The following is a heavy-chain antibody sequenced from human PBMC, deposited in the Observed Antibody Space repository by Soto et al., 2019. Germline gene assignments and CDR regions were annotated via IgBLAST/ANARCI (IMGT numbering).Heavy chain of an antibody. D-gene: IGHD6-19*01. J-gene: IGHJ4*02. CDR1: GFTFSSYA. Sequence: GESLKISCAASGFTFSSYAMSWVRQAPGKGLEWVSAISGSGGSTYYADSVKGRFTISRDNSKNTLYLQMNSLRAEDTAVYYCAKQASSGCYYFDYWGQGTLVTVSS. V-gene: IGHV3-23*01. CDR3: AKQASSGCYYFDY. CDR2: ISGSGGST.